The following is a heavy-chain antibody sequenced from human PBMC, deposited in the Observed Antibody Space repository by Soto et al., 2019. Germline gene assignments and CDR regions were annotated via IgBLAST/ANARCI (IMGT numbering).Heavy chain of an antibody. J-gene: IGHJ4*01. V-gene: IGHV4-59*02. CDR3: VRDLNCSGEY. CDR2: IFHSLGA. CDR1: VGAATRDY. Sequence: PSLTCTFSVGAATRDYWSWIRQPPGKGLEWLGYIFHSLGAKYNPSLGSRGTISLDTSKNQLSLSLRSVTAADTAIYFCVRDLNCSGEYWGHGTLVTVSS. D-gene: IGHD3-10*02.